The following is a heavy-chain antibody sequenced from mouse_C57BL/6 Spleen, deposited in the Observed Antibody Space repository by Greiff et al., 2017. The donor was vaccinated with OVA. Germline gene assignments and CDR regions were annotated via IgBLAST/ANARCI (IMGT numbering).Heavy chain of an antibody. V-gene: IGHV6-6*01. CDR3: TGTGYDDAGFAY. D-gene: IGHD2-2*01. CDR2: IRNKANNHAT. Sequence: EVMLVESGGGLVQPGGSMKLSCAASGFTFSDAWMDWVRQSPEKGLEWVAEIRNKANNHATYYAESVKGRFTISRDDSKSSVYLQMNSLRAEDTGIYYCTGTGYDDAGFAYWGQGTLVTVSA. J-gene: IGHJ3*01. CDR1: GFTFSDAW.